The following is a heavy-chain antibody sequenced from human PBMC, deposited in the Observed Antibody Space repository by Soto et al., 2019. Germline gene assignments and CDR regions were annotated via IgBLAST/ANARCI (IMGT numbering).Heavy chain of an antibody. D-gene: IGHD3-22*01. CDR1: GFTFSSYA. Sequence: QVQLVESGGGVVQPGRSLRLSCAASGFTFSSYAMHWVRQAPGKGLEWVAVISYDGSNKYYADSVKGRFTISRDNSKNTRYLQMNSLRAEDTAVDYCARAYYDSSGYDRLGCDYWGQGTLVTVSS. CDR2: ISYDGSNK. CDR3: ARAYYDSSGYDRLGCDY. J-gene: IGHJ4*02. V-gene: IGHV3-30-3*01.